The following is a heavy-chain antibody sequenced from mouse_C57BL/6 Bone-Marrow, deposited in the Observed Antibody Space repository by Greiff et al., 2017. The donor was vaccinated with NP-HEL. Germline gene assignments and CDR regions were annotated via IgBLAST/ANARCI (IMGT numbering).Heavy chain of an antibody. CDR1: GYTFTSYG. J-gene: IGHJ2*01. V-gene: IGHV1-81*01. Sequence: QVQLKQSGAELARPGASVKLSCKASGYTFTSYGISWVKQRTGQGLEWIGEIYPRSGNTYYNEKFKGKATLTADKSSSTAYMELRSLTSEDSAVYFCARWFPAFDYWGQGTTLTVSS. CDR3: ARWFPAFDY. D-gene: IGHD2-2*01. CDR2: IYPRSGNT.